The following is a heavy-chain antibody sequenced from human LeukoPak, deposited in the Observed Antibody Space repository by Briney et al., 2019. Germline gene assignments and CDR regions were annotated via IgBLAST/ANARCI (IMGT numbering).Heavy chain of an antibody. V-gene: IGHV4-4*07. D-gene: IGHD4-17*01. Sequence: PSEILSLTCTVSGGSISTYYWSWIRQPAGKGLEWIGRIYSSGNTNYKPSLTSRVTMSVDTSKNQFSLKLSSVTAADTAVYYCARVVFDYGDYGWFDPWGQGTLVTVSS. J-gene: IGHJ5*02. CDR3: ARVVFDYGDYGWFDP. CDR1: GGSISTYY. CDR2: IYSSGNT.